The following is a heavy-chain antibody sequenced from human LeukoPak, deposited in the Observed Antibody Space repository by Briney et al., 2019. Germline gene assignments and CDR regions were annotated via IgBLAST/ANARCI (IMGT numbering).Heavy chain of an antibody. J-gene: IGHJ6*03. Sequence: GGSLRLSCAASGFTFSSYAMSWVRPAPGKGLEWVSVISGSGGSTYYADSVKGRFTISRDNAKNSLYLQMNSLRAEDTAVYYCAREEYYYDSRGSYYYYMDVWGKGTTVTVSS. CDR1: GFTFSSYA. V-gene: IGHV3-23*01. CDR3: AREEYYYDSRGSYYYYMDV. CDR2: ISGSGGST. D-gene: IGHD3-22*01.